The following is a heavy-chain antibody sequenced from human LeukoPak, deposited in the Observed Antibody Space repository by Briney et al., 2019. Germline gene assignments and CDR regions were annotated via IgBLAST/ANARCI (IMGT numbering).Heavy chain of an antibody. J-gene: IGHJ4*02. V-gene: IGHV3-48*03. CDR1: GFTFGLYE. Sequence: GGSLRLSCAASGFTFGLYEMNWVRQAPGKGLDWVSYITNSGTTVYYADSVKGRFTISRDNAKNSLYLQMNSLRAEDTAVYYCARGMVANSGGAIDYWGQGTVVTVSS. D-gene: IGHD6-25*01. CDR3: ARGMVANSGGAIDY. CDR2: ITNSGTTV.